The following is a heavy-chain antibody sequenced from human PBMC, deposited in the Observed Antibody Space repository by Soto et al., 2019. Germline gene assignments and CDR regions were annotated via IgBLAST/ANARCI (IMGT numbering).Heavy chain of an antibody. CDR3: ARHRNAGRFDP. Sequence: GESLKISCKASGYDFATFWIVWVRQVPVKGLEWMGVIYPDDSDVTYSPPFQGQVAISADKSTSTAYLHWSDLRASDTAIYYCARHRNAGRFDPWGQGT. J-gene: IGHJ5*02. CDR1: GYDFATFW. CDR2: IYPDDSDV. V-gene: IGHV5-51*01.